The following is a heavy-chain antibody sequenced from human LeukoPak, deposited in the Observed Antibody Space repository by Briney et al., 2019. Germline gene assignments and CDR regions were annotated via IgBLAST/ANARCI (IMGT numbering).Heavy chain of an antibody. V-gene: IGHV3-21*01. CDR1: GFTFSSYS. J-gene: IGHJ4*02. CDR2: ISSSSSYI. Sequence: GGSLRLSCAASGFTFSSYSMNWVRQAPGKGLEWVSSISSSSSYIYYADSVKGRLTISRDNAKNSLYLQMNSLRAEDTAVYYCASAVGITMIVPGYWGQGTLVTVSS. CDR3: ASAVGITMIVPGY. D-gene: IGHD3-22*01.